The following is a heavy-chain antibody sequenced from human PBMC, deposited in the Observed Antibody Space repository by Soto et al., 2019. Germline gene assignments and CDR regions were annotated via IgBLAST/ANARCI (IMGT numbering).Heavy chain of an antibody. V-gene: IGHV5-10-1*01. CDR3: ARWAAPFAGMDV. J-gene: IGHJ6*02. Sequence: PGESLKISCKGSGYSFTSYWIIWARQMLGKGLEWMGRIDPSDSYTNYSPSFQGHVTISADKSITTAYLQWSSLKASDTAMYYCARWAAPFAGMDVWGQGTTVTVSS. CDR1: GYSFTSYW. D-gene: IGHD6-25*01. CDR2: IDPSDSYT.